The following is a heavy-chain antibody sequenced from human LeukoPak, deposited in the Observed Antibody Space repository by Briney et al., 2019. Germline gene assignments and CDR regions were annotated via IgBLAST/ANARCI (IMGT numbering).Heavy chain of an antibody. D-gene: IGHD1-1*01. CDR3: ARGSSKTTQYYYGMDV. CDR2: ISNSGSAI. Sequence: GGSLRLSCAASGFTFSAFSMTWIRQAPGKGLEWVSYISNSGSAIYYADSVKGRFTISRDNAKNSLSLQMNSLRAEDTGVYYCARGSSKTTQYYYGMDVWGQGTTVTVSS. CDR1: GFTFSAFS. V-gene: IGHV3-11*04. J-gene: IGHJ6*02.